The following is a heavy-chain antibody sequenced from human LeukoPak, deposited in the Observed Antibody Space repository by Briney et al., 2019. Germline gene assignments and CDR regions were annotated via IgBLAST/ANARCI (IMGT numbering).Heavy chain of an antibody. D-gene: IGHD6-13*01. J-gene: IGHJ4*02. CDR2: IYYSGST. CDR1: GGSISSSSYY. Sequence: SETLSLTCTVSGGSISSSSYYWGWIRQPPGKGLEWIGSIYYSGSTYYNPSLKSRVTISVDTSKNQFSLKLSSVTAADTAVYYCARSRHTAAAYYFDYWGQGTLVTVSS. V-gene: IGHV4-39*01. CDR3: ARSRHTAAAYYFDY.